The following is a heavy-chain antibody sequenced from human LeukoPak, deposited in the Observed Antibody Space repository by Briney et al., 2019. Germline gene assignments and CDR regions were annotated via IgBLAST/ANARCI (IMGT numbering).Heavy chain of an antibody. CDR2: IFGSGGSP. D-gene: IGHD6-19*01. CDR3: GKTTVGYSSGQKPAWPVDY. J-gene: IGHJ4*02. CDR1: GFTFGSRA. Sequence: PGGSLRLSCEASGFTFGSRAMYWVRQAPGKGLEWVAGIFGSGGSPHYADSVKGRFTISRDNSRNTVYLQINSLRAEDTAVYYCGKTTVGYSSGQKPAWPVDYWGQGSLVTVSS. V-gene: IGHV3-23*01.